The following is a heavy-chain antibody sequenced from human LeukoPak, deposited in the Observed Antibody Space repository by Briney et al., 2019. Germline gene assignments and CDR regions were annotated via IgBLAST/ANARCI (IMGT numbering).Heavy chain of an antibody. Sequence: GGSLRLSCAASGFTFSSYSMNWVRQAPGKGLEWVSSISSSSSYIYYADSVKGRFTISRDNAKNSLYLQMNSLRAEDTAVYYCARSTDGIWSEIDYWGQGTLVTVSS. V-gene: IGHV3-21*01. CDR3: ARSTDGIWSEIDY. CDR1: GFTFSSYS. D-gene: IGHD2/OR15-2a*01. J-gene: IGHJ4*02. CDR2: ISSSSSYI.